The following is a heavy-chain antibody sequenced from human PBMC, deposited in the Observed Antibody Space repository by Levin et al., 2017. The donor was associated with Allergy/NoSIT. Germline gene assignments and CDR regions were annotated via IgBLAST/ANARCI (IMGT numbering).Heavy chain of an antibody. CDR1: GFTFSSYS. V-gene: IGHV3-21*01. CDR3: ARGSLAAYYFDY. D-gene: IGHD6-13*01. CDR2: ISSSSSYI. Sequence: LSLTCAASGFTFSSYSMNWVRQAPGKGLEWVSSISSSSSYIYYADSVKGRFTISRDNAKNSLYLQMNSLRAEDTAVYYCARGSLAAYYFDYWGQGTLVTVSS. J-gene: IGHJ4*02.